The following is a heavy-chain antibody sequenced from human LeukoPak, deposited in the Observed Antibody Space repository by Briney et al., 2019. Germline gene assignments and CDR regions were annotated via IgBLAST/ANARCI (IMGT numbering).Heavy chain of an antibody. V-gene: IGHV1-8*01. Sequence: ASVKVSCKASGYTFTSYDINWVRQAPGQGLEWMGWMNPNSGNTGYAQKFQGRVTMTRNTSISTAYMELSSLRSEDTAVYYCARGRNYDFWSGYYWYYWGQGTLVTVSS. D-gene: IGHD3-3*01. CDR2: MNPNSGNT. CDR1: GYTFTSYD. CDR3: ARGRNYDFWSGYYWYY. J-gene: IGHJ4*02.